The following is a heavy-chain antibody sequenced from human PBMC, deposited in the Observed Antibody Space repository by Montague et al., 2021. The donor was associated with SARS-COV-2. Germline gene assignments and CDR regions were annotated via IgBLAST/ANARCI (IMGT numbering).Heavy chain of an antibody. CDR3: ARAANILSGFYNHPFKY. J-gene: IGHJ4*02. V-gene: IGHV4-61*01. D-gene: IGHD3-9*01. CDR2: IYDSDTT. CDR1: GGSVISDTYF. Sequence: SETLSLTCTVSGGSVISDTYFWSWIRQPPGKGLEWIAYIYDSDTTNNNPSFWSRVSMSSDRSKNQFSLKLTSVTPADTAVYYCARAANILSGFYNHPFKYWGQGILVTVSS.